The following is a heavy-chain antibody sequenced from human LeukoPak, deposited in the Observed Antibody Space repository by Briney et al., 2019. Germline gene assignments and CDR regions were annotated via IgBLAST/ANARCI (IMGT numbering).Heavy chain of an antibody. J-gene: IGHJ4*02. V-gene: IGHV4-31*03. D-gene: IGHD5-18*01. Sequence: SQTLSLTCTVSGGSISSGGYYWSWIRQHPGKGLEWIGYIYYSGSTYYNPSLKSRATISVDTSKNQFSLKLRSVTAADTAVYYCATVDTAMPYYFDYWGQGALVTVSS. CDR1: GGSISSGGYY. CDR3: ATVDTAMPYYFDY. CDR2: IYYSGST.